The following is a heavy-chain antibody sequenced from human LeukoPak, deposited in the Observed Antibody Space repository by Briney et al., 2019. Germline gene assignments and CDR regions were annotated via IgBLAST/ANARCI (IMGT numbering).Heavy chain of an antibody. CDR1: GGSISSYY. D-gene: IGHD6-19*01. V-gene: IGHV4-59*05. CDR3: ARHEGAGTHFDY. CDR2: IYYSGST. Sequence: SETLSLTCTVSGGSISSYYWSWIRQPPGKGPEWIGSIYYSGSTYYNPSLKSRVTISVDTSKNQFSLKLSSVTAADTAVYYCARHEGAGTHFDYWGQGTLVTVSS. J-gene: IGHJ4*02.